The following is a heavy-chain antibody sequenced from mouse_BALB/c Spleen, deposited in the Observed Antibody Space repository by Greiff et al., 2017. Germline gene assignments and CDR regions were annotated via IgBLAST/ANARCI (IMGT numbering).Heavy chain of an antibody. V-gene: IGHV3-8*02. Sequence: EVKLMESGPSLVKPSQTLSLTCSVTGDSITSGYWNWIRKFPGNKLEYMGYISYSGSTYYNPSLKSRISITRDTSKNQYYLQLNSVTTEDTATYYCARSLHYYGYAMDYWGQGTSVTVSS. D-gene: IGHD1-2*01. J-gene: IGHJ4*01. CDR1: GDSITSGY. CDR3: ARSLHYYGYAMDY. CDR2: ISYSGST.